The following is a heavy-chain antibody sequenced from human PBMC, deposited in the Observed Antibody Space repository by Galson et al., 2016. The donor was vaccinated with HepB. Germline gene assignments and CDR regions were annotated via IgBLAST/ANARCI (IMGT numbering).Heavy chain of an antibody. V-gene: IGHV1-46*01. Sequence: SVKVSCKASGYSFTNYNIHWVRQAPGQGLEWMGIINPTGGSTYYPQKFQGRVTMTRDTSTITVYMEVTSLRSEDTAVYYCARDRTTVTNIFDYWGQGTLVTVSS. CDR3: ARDRTTVTNIFDY. D-gene: IGHD4-17*01. J-gene: IGHJ4*02. CDR2: INPTGGST. CDR1: GYSFTNYN.